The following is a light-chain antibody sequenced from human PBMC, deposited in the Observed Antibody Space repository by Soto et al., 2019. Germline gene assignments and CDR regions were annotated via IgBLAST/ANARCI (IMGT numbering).Light chain of an antibody. Sequence: DIQMTQSPSSLSASVGDRVTITCRASQGVSAYLLWYQQRPGTAPKLLLYAASNLLSGVPSRGSGSGSGTNFTLTISSLQPEDFASYYWHQSYNAPHTFGQGTKLVTK. V-gene: IGKV1-39*01. CDR2: AAS. J-gene: IGKJ2*01. CDR1: QGVSAY. CDR3: HQSYNAPHT.